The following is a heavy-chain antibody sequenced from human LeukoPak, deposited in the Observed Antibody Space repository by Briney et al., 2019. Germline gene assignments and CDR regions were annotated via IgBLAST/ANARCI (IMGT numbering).Heavy chain of an antibody. CDR1: GFTFSSDW. CDR2: INSDGSTS. J-gene: IGHJ5*02. Sequence: GRSLRLSCAASGFTFSSDWLHWVRDAPGKGLVWVSRINSDGSTSHYADSVKGRFTISRDNAKNTLYLQMNSLRAEDAAVYYCARDVGYYESSGYVNWFDPWGQGTLVTVSS. D-gene: IGHD3-22*01. CDR3: ARDVGYYESSGYVNWFDP. V-gene: IGHV3-74*01.